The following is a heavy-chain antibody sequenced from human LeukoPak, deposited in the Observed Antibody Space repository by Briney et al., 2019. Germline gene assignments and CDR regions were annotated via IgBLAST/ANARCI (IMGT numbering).Heavy chain of an antibody. J-gene: IGHJ4*02. CDR3: AKVATGGYYWDYFDY. CDR1: GFTFSRYG. V-gene: IGHV3-30*02. Sequence: RPGGSLRLSCTAAGFTFSRYGIHWVRQAPGKGLEWVAFTQYDGRNKYYADSVKGRFTTSRDNSKNTLYLQMNSLRAEDTAVYYCAKVATGGYYWDYFDYWGQGTLVTVSS. D-gene: IGHD3-3*01. CDR2: TQYDGRNK.